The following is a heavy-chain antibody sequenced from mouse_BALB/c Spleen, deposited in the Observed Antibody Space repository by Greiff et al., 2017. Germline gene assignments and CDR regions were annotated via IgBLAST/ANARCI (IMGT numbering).Heavy chain of an antibody. Sequence: QVQLQQPGAELVKPGASVKLSCKASGYTFTSYYMYWVKQRPGQGLEWIGGINPSNGGTNFNEKFKSKATLTVDKSSSTAYMQLSSLTSEDSAVYYCTRIPSTMITTIYYFDYWGQGTTLTVSS. CDR2: INPSNGGT. J-gene: IGHJ2*01. CDR3: TRIPSTMITTIYYFDY. V-gene: IGHV1S81*02. CDR1: GYTFTSYY. D-gene: IGHD2-4*01.